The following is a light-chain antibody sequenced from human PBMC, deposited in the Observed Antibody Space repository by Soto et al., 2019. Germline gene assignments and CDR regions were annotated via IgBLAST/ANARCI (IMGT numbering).Light chain of an antibody. J-gene: IGKJ1*01. V-gene: IGKV1-5*03. Sequence: DIPMTQSPSTLSASVGDRVTITCRACQTFGRWLAWFQQKPGKAPKLLIYEASNLQSGVPSRFSGSGSGTKFTLTISSLQPDDFATYYCQQYNSYLWTFGRGTKVEIK. CDR3: QQYNSYLWT. CDR2: EAS. CDR1: QTFGRW.